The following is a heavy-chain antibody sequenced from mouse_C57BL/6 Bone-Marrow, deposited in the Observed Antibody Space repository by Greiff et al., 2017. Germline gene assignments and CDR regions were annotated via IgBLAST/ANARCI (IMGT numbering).Heavy chain of an antibody. D-gene: IGHD3-3*01. J-gene: IGHJ3*01. CDR2: IRSKSSNYAT. CDR3: VGVGGRRFAY. V-gene: IGHV10-3*01. CDR1: GFTFNTYA. Sequence: EVQGVESGGGLVQPKGSLKLSCAASGFTFNTYAMHWVRQAPGKGLEWVARIRSKSSNYATYYADSVKDRFTISRDDSQCMLYLQMNNLKTEDTAMDYCVGVGGRRFAYWGQGPLVTVSA.